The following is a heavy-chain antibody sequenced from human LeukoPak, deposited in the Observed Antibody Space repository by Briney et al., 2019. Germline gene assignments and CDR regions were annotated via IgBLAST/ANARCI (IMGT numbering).Heavy chain of an antibody. CDR3: ARVHADFYYYYGMDV. J-gene: IGHJ6*04. Sequence: SGTLSLTCTVSGGSISSYYWSWIRQPPGKGLEWIGYIYYSGSTNYNPSLKSRVTISVDTSKNQFSLKLSSVTAADTAVYYCARVHADFYYYYGMDVWGKGTTVTVSS. V-gene: IGHV4-59*01. D-gene: IGHD2-21*02. CDR1: GGSISSYY. CDR2: IYYSGST.